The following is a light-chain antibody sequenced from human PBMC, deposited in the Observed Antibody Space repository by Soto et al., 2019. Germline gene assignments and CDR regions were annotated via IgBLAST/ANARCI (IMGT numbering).Light chain of an antibody. Sequence: DIQMTQSPSSLSASEGDRVTITCRTSQSISNYLNWYQQRPGKAPKLLLYAASSLLSGVPSRFSGSGSGTDFTLTISSLQPEDFAFYYCQQTYRTPPTFGQGTRVEIK. V-gene: IGKV1-39*01. CDR1: QSISNY. J-gene: IGKJ1*01. CDR2: AAS. CDR3: QQTYRTPPT.